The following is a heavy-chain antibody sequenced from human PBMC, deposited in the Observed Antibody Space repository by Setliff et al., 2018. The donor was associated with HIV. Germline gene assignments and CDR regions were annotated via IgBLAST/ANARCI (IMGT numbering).Heavy chain of an antibody. CDR2: INHSGRT. J-gene: IGHJ4*02. V-gene: IGHV4-34*13. D-gene: IGHD5-12*01. Sequence: SFTNYFWSWIRQSPGKGLEWIGEINHSGRTNYNPSLKSRVTISTDTSKNQFSLNVRSVTAADTAVYFCAKSSPSIGYISDHWGQGTLVTVSS. CDR1: SFTNYF. CDR3: AKSSPSIGYISDH.